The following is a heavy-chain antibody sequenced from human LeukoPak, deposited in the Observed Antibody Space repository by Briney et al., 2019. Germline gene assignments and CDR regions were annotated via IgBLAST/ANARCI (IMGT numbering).Heavy chain of an antibody. Sequence: GGSLRLSCEAPGFNIRNNWMSWVRLAPGKGLEYAANINQDEGQKYYVDSVKGRFTISKDTAKNSLNLQMNSLRAEDTGVYYCARDNYDIRGQGTLVTVSS. CDR3: ARDNYDI. J-gene: IGHJ4*02. CDR2: INQDEGQK. D-gene: IGHD3-9*01. CDR1: GFNIRNNW. V-gene: IGHV3-7*01.